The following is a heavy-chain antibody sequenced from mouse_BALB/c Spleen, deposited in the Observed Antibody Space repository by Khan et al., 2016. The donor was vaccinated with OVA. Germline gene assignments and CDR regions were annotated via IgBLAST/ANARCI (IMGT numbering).Heavy chain of an antibody. J-gene: IGHJ3*01. CDR3: ARRGYDYGRGALFAY. D-gene: IGHD2-4*01. Sequence: QVQLQQSGPGLVQPSQSLSITCTVSGFSLANYSVHWVRQSPGKGLEWLGVIWSAGSTDYNEAFISRLTISKDNSRSQVFFKVNSLQPNDTAMNYCARRGYDYGRGALFAYGGQGTLVTVSA. CDR2: IWSAGST. CDR1: GFSLANYS. V-gene: IGHV2-2*02.